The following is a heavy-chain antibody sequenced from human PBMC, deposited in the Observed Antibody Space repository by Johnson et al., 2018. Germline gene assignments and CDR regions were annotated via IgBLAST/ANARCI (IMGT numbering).Heavy chain of an antibody. Sequence: QVQLVQSGGGVVQPGRSLRLSCAASGFTFSSYGMHWVRQAPGKGLEWVAVISYDGSNKYYADSVKGRFTISRDNSKNTLYLQMNSLRAEDTAVYYCAKSSEYSSTSSMDVWGKGTTVTVSS. CDR1: GFTFSSYG. CDR2: ISYDGSNK. CDR3: AKSSEYSSTSSMDV. J-gene: IGHJ6*03. V-gene: IGHV3-30*18. D-gene: IGHD6-13*01.